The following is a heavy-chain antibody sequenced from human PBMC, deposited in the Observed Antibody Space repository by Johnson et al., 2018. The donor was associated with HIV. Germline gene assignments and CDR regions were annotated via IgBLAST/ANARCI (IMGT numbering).Heavy chain of an antibody. D-gene: IGHD3-10*01. J-gene: IGHJ3*02. V-gene: IGHV3-43D*03. CDR3: ASPGSAGSDAFDI. Sequence: VQLVESGGVVVQPGGSLRLSCAASGFTFDDYAMHWVRQAPGKGLEWVSLISWDGGSTYYADSVKGRFTISRDNSKNSLYLQMNSLRAEDTALYYCASPGSAGSDAFDIWGQGTMVIVSS. CDR1: GFTFDDYA. CDR2: ISWDGGST.